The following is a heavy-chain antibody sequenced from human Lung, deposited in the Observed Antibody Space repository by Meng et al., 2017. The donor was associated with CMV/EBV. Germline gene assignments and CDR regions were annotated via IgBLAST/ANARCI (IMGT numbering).Heavy chain of an antibody. V-gene: IGHV3-73*01. D-gene: IGHD4-11*01. CDR2: IRSKANSYAT. CDR1: GFTFSCSA. CDR3: TKYSPLLWYFDL. J-gene: IGHJ2*01. Sequence: ASGFTFSCSAMHWDRQASGQGLEWVGRIRSKANSYATAYAASVKGRFTISRDDSKNTAYLQMNSLKTEDTAVYSCTKYSPLLWYFDLWGRGTLVTVSS.